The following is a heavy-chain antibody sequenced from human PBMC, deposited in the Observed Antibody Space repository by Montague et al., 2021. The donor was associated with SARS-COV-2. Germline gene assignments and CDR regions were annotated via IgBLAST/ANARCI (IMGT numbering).Heavy chain of an antibody. Sequence: SETLSLTCTVPGGSVSSNPYYWGWIRQPPGRGLEGVGSISYSGRTYFSPSLKSRLTVCVDSSENQFSLRLCSVTAADTAVYYWASSYYYGSGTYVYNYDRDVWGKGTTVTVSS. CDR2: ISYSGRT. CDR1: GGSVSSNPYY. D-gene: IGHD3-10*01. J-gene: IGHJ6*03. V-gene: IGHV4-39*01. CDR3: ASSYYYGSGTYVYNYDRDV.